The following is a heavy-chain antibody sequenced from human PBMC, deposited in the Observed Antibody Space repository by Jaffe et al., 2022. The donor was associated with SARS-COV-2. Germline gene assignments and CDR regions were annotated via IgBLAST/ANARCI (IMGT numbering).Heavy chain of an antibody. Sequence: QVQLVESGGGVVQPGRSLRLSCAASGFTFSSYGMHWVRQAPGKGLEWVAVISYDGSNKYYADSVKGRFTISRDNSKNTLYLQMNSLRAEDTAVYYCAKDCNYDFWSGYYGYYGMDVWGQGTTVTVSS. CDR1: GFTFSSYG. D-gene: IGHD3-3*01. V-gene: IGHV3-30*18. CDR2: ISYDGSNK. CDR3: AKDCNYDFWSGYYGYYGMDV. J-gene: IGHJ6*02.